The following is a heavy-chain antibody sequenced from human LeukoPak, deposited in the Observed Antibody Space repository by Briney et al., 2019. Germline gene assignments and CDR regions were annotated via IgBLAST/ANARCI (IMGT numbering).Heavy chain of an antibody. V-gene: IGHV4-34*01. CDR2: INHSGST. CDR3: ARGRTVLRFLEWLRSGSMDY. Sequence: KPSETLSLTCAVYGGSFSGYYWSWIRQPPGKGLEWIGEINHSGSTNYNPSLKSRVTISVDTSKNQFSLKLSSVTAADTAVYYRARGRTVLRFLEWLRSGSMDYWGQGTLVTVSS. CDR1: GGSFSGYY. J-gene: IGHJ4*02. D-gene: IGHD3-3*01.